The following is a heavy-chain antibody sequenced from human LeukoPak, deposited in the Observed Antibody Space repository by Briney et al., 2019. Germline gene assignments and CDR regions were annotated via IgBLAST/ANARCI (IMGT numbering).Heavy chain of an antibody. CDR3: ARASPNWNSPLAAFDI. CDR1: GYTFTCYY. D-gene: IGHD1/OR15-1a*01. J-gene: IGHJ3*02. Sequence: ASVKVSCKASGYTFTCYYMHWVRQAPGQGLEWMGWINPNSGGTNYAQKFQGRVTMTRDTSISTAYMELSRLRSDDTAVYYCARASPNWNSPLAAFDIWGQGTMVTVSS. CDR2: INPNSGGT. V-gene: IGHV1-2*02.